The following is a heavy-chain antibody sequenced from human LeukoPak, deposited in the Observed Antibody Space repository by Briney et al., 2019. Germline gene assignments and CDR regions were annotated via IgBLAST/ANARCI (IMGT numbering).Heavy chain of an antibody. J-gene: IGHJ5*02. CDR3: ARDQGTAMVPNWFDP. CDR2: ISSSSSYI. V-gene: IGHV3-21*01. D-gene: IGHD5-18*01. Sequence: GGSLRLSCAASGFIFSSYSMNWVRQAPGKGLEWVSSISSSSSYIYYADSVKGRFTISRDNAKNSLYLQMNSLRAEDTAVYYCARDQGTAMVPNWFDPWGQGTLVTVSS. CDR1: GFIFSSYS.